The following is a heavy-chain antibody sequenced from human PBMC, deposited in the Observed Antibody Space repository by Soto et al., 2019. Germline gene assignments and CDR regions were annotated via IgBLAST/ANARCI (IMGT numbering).Heavy chain of an antibody. V-gene: IGHV1-8*01. J-gene: IGHJ5*02. CDR3: AIRVWGQQLVNFDP. Sequence: ASVKVSCKASGYTFNSYDINWVRQATGQGLEWMGWMNPNSGNTGYAQKFQGRVTMTRNTSISTAYMELSSLRSEDTAVYYCAIRVWGQQLVNFDPWGQGALVTVSS. D-gene: IGHD6-13*01. CDR1: GYTFNSYD. CDR2: MNPNSGNT.